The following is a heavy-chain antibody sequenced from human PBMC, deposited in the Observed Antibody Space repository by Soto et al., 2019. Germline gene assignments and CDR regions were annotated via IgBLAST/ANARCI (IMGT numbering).Heavy chain of an antibody. D-gene: IGHD3-16*01. CDR3: ARALSTLYYYYYHGMDV. Sequence: QVQLVQSGAEVKKPGASVKVSCKASGYTFTSYGISWVRQAPGQGLEWMGWISAYNGNTNYAPKLQGRVTMTTDTSTSTAYMELRSLRSDDTAVYYCARALSTLYYYYYHGMDVWGQGTTVTVSS. V-gene: IGHV1-18*01. J-gene: IGHJ6*02. CDR1: GYTFTSYG. CDR2: ISAYNGNT.